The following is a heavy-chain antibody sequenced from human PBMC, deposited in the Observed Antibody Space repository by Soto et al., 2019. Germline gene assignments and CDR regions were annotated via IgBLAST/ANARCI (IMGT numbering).Heavy chain of an antibody. CDR2: IIPIFGTA. J-gene: IGHJ4*02. CDR1: GGTFSSYA. CDR3: ARDTAAPDYYDSSGFFDY. V-gene: IGHV1-69*13. D-gene: IGHD3-22*01. Sequence: ASVKVSCKASGGTFSSYAISWVRQAPGQGLEWMGGIIPIFGTANYAQKFQGRVTITADESTSTAYMELSSLRSEDTAVYYCARDTAAPDYYDSSGFFDYWGQGTLVTVSS.